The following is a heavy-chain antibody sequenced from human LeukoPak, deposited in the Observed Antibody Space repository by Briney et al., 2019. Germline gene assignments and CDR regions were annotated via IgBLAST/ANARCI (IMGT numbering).Heavy chain of an antibody. D-gene: IGHD2/OR15-2a*01. Sequence: SQTLSLTCAISGDSVSSYSAAWTWIRQSPSRGLEWLGRTYYRSKWYKDYAVSVKSRITLNPDTSKNHFSLQLNSVTPEDTAVYYCARDKYWAFDIWGQGTMVTVSS. CDR3: ARDKYWAFDI. CDR1: GDSVSSYSAA. V-gene: IGHV6-1*01. CDR2: TYYRSKWYK. J-gene: IGHJ3*02.